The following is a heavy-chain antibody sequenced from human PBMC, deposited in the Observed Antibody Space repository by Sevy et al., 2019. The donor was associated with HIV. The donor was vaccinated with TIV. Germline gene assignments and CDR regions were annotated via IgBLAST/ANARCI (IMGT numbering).Heavy chain of an antibody. Sequence: AGSLRLSCAASGFTFSSYAMHWVRQAPGKALEWVAVISYDGSNKYYADSVKGRFTISRDNSKNTLYLQMNSLRAEDTAVYYCARGQGRSSSPYYFDYWGQGTLVTVSS. CDR1: GFTFSSYA. J-gene: IGHJ4*02. D-gene: IGHD3-10*01. CDR3: ARGQGRSSSPYYFDY. V-gene: IGHV3-30-3*01. CDR2: ISYDGSNK.